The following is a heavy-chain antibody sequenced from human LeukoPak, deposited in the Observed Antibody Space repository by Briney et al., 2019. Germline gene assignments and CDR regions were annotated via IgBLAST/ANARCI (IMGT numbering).Heavy chain of an antibody. CDR3: VRGNAGDVFDI. D-gene: IGHD3-16*01. CDR2: IYAGDTT. V-gene: IGHV3-53*01. J-gene: IGHJ3*02. CDR1: GFTVTSNY. Sequence: GGSLRLSCAASGFTVTSNYMSWVRQAQGKGLEWVSVIYAGDTTNYADSVKGRFTISRDNSENTLYLQMNSLRVEDTAVYYCVRGNAGDVFDIWGQGTMVTVSS.